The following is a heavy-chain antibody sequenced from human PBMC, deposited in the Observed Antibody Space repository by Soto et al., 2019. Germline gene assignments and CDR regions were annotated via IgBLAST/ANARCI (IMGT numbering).Heavy chain of an antibody. J-gene: IGHJ4*02. CDR2: VSSSGNS. Sequence: SETLSLTCTVSGDSISSATHYWNWIRQHPGKGLEWIGYVSSSGNSYYSPSLKSRVFMSVDTSKNLFSLKLSSVTAADTAIYYCVVRLPSVHNYFDSWGQATQVTVSS. V-gene: IGHV4-31*03. D-gene: IGHD2-2*01. CDR3: VVRLPSVHNYFDS. CDR1: GDSISSATHY.